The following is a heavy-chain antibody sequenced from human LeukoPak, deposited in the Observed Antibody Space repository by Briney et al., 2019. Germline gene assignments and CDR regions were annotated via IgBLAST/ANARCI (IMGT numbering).Heavy chain of an antibody. CDR1: GGSFSNYY. Sequence: SGTLSLTCTVSGGSFSNYYWSWIRQPPGKGLEWIGYIYYSGSTNYNPSLKSRVTISVDTSKNQFSLKLSSVTAADTAVYYCARVGYNYDSSGYKYFFDYWGQGTLVTVSS. D-gene: IGHD3-22*01. CDR2: IYYSGST. J-gene: IGHJ4*02. V-gene: IGHV4-59*01. CDR3: ARVGYNYDSSGYKYFFDY.